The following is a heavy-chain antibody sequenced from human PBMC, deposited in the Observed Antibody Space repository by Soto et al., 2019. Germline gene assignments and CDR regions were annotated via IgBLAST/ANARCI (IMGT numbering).Heavy chain of an antibody. V-gene: IGHV1-69*01. CDR2: IMPIIGTA. CDR1: GGTFSSHV. CDR3: ARDLEFRDGNNPHLHY. Sequence: QVQLVQSGAEVKKPGSSVKVSCKASGGTFSSHVFNWVRQAPGQGLEWMGGIMPIIGTANYAQKFQGRVTITADESTSTAYMELSSLRSEDTAVYFCARDLEFRDGNNPHLHYWAQGTLGAVSS. J-gene: IGHJ4*02. D-gene: IGHD3-10*01.